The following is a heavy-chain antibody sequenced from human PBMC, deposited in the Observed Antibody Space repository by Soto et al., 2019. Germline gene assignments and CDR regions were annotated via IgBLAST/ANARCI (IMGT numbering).Heavy chain of an antibody. CDR2: INHSGST. J-gene: IGHJ4*02. CDR3: ARGRGTWLRLRYFDY. D-gene: IGHD5-12*01. CDR1: GGSFSGYY. Sequence: SETLSLTCAVYGGSFSGYYWSWIRQPPGKGLEWLGEINHSGSTNYNPSLKSRVTISVDTSKNQFSLKLSSVTAADTAVYYCARGRGTWLRLRYFDYWGRGTMVTV. V-gene: IGHV4-34*01.